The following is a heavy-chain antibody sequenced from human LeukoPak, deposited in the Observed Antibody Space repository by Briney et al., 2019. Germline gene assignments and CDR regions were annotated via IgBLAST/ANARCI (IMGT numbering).Heavy chain of an antibody. CDR2: INHSGST. J-gene: IGHJ4*02. CDR3: ARHRYYYGSGSYYALYYFDY. Sequence: PSETLSLTCAVYCGSFSGYYWSWIRQPPGKGLEWIGEINHSGSTNYNPSLKSRVTISVDTSKNQFSLKLSSVTAADTAVYYCARHRYYYGSGSYYALYYFDYWGQGTLVTVSS. V-gene: IGHV4-34*01. CDR1: CGSFSGYY. D-gene: IGHD3-10*01.